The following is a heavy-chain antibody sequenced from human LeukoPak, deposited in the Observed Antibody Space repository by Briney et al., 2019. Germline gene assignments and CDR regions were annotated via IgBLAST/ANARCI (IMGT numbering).Heavy chain of an antibody. Sequence: PSETLSLTCAVYGGSFSGYYWSWIRQPPGKGLEWIGSIYYSGSTYYNPSLKSRVTISVDTSKNQFSLKLSSVTAADTAVYYCARLLSGYESDYWGQGTPVTVSS. CDR3: ARLLSGYESDY. J-gene: IGHJ4*02. CDR2: IYYSGST. V-gene: IGHV4-34*01. D-gene: IGHD3-22*01. CDR1: GGSFSGYY.